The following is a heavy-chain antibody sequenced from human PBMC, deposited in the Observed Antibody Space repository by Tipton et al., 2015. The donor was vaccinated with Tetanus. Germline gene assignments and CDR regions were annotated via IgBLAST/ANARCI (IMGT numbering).Heavy chain of an antibody. CDR3: AKDPASRGWFDP. V-gene: IGHV3-23*01. Sequence: SLRLSCAASGFTFSSYWMSWVRQAPGKGLEWVSGISVRGSHTYYADPVKGRFSISRDNSKNTVYLQMNSLRDGDTAVYYCAKDPASRGWFDPWGQGTLVSVSS. J-gene: IGHJ5*02. CDR2: ISVRGSHT. CDR1: GFTFSSYW.